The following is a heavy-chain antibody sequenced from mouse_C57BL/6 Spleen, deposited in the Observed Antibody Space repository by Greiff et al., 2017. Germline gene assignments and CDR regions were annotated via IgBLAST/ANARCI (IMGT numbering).Heavy chain of an antibody. J-gene: IGHJ4*01. CDR2: INPGSGGT. Sequence: VQLQQSGAELVRPGTSVKVSCKASGYAFTNYLIEWVKQRPGQGLEWIGVINPGSGGTNYNEKFKGKATLTADKSSSTAYMQLSSLTSEDSAVYFCARWGTVVENYAMYYWGQGTSVTVSS. D-gene: IGHD1-1*01. CDR3: ARWGTVVENYAMYY. V-gene: IGHV1-54*01. CDR1: GYAFTNYL.